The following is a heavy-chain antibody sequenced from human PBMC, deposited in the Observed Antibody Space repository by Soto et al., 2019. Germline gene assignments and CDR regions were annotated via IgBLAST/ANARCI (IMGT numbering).Heavy chain of an antibody. J-gene: IGHJ4*02. CDR1: GYPFTHYG. Sequence: ASVKVSCKSSGYPFTHYGITWVRQAPGQGLEWMGWISPFNGNTNYGQTLQGRVTMTTDTSTSTAYMELRSLRSDDTAVYYCARDPPPPDYWGQGTLVTVSS. CDR2: ISPFNGNT. CDR3: ARDPPPPDY. V-gene: IGHV1-18*01.